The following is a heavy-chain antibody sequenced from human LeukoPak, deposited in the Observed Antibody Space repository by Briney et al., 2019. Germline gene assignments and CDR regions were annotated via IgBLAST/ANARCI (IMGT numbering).Heavy chain of an antibody. CDR2: ISYEGSDI. Sequence: GESLRLSCAASGFTFTSYAMSWVRQAPGKGLEWVAVISYEGSDISYADSVKGRFTISRDNSRNTLYLQMSSLKTEDTAIYYCARVRERYLQVSHFDYWGQGALVTVSS. CDR1: GFTFTSYA. J-gene: IGHJ4*02. V-gene: IGHV3-30*04. CDR3: ARVRERYLQVSHFDY. D-gene: IGHD5-24*01.